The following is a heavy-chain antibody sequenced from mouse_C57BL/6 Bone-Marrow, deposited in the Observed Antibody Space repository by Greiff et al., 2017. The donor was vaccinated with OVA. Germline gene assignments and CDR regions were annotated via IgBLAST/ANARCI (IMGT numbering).Heavy chain of an antibody. V-gene: IGHV5-6*01. CDR2: ISSGGSYT. CDR1: GFTFSSYG. D-gene: IGHD1-1*01. J-gene: IGHJ2*01. CDR3: ARHGDYGSFFDY. Sequence: EVNLVESGGDLVKPGGSLKLSCAASGFTFSSYGMSWVRQTPDKRLEWVATISSGGSYTYYPDSVKGRFTISRDHAKNTLYLQMSSLQSEDTSMYYCARHGDYGSFFDYWGQGTTLTVSS.